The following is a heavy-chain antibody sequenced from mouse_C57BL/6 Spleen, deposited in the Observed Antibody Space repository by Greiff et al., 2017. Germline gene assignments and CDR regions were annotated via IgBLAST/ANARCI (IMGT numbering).Heavy chain of an antibody. J-gene: IGHJ3*01. Sequence: VQLQQPGAELVRPGSSVKLSCKASGYTFTSYWMHWVKQRPIQGLEWIGNIDPSDSETHYNQKFKDKATLTVDKSSSTAYMQLSSLTSEDSAVYYCARDWTAQATKGFAYWGQGTLVTVSA. CDR2: IDPSDSET. V-gene: IGHV1-52*01. CDR1: GYTFTSYW. D-gene: IGHD3-2*02. CDR3: ARDWTAQATKGFAY.